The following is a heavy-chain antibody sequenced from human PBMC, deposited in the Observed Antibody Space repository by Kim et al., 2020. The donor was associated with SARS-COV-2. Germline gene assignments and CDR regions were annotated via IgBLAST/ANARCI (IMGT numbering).Heavy chain of an antibody. V-gene: IGHV4-39*01. D-gene: IGHD1-1*01. CDR3: ARPPQLERRGAFDI. CDR1: GGSISSSSYY. Sequence: SETLSLTCTVSGGSISSSSYYWGWIRQPPGKGLEWIGSIYYSGSTYYNPSLKSRVTISVDTSKNQFSLKLSSVTAADTAVYYCARPPQLERRGAFDIWGQGTMVTVSS. CDR2: IYYSGST. J-gene: IGHJ3*02.